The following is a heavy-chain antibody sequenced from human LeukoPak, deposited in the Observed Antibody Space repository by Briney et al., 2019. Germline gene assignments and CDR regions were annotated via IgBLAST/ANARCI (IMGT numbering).Heavy chain of an antibody. Sequence: PGGSLRLSCAASGFTFSNYGMHWVRQAPGKGLEGVAVISSDGSNKYYADSVKGLFTISRDNSKNTLYLQMNSLRAEDTAVYYCAKVTGHYFFDYWGQGTRVTVSS. CDR3: AKVTGHYFFDY. D-gene: IGHD1-14*01. J-gene: IGHJ4*02. CDR1: GFTFSNYG. V-gene: IGHV3-30*18. CDR2: ISSDGSNK.